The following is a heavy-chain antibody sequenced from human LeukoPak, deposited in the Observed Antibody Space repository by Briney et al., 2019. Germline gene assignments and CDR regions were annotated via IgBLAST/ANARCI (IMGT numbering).Heavy chain of an antibody. CDR3: ARCPQYYYDSRGCPFGY. J-gene: IGHJ4*02. D-gene: IGHD3-22*01. CDR2: ISTDSHII. V-gene: IGHV3-48*02. Sequence: GSLRLSRAASGFTFSTYTMNWVRQAPGKGLEWLSYISTDSHIIYYADSVKGRFTISRDNAKNSLYLQMNSLRDDDTAMYYCARCPQYYYDSRGCPFGYWGRGTLVTVSS. CDR1: GFTFSTYT.